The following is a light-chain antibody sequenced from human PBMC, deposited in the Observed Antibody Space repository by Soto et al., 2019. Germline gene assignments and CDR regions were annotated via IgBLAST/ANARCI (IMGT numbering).Light chain of an antibody. CDR1: QSVSSY. CDR2: DAS. Sequence: EIVLTQSPATLSLSPGERATLSCRASQSVSSYLAWYQQKPGQAPRLLIYDASNRATGIPDRFSGSGSETDFTLAISSLEPEDFAVYYCQQRSNWPPYTFGQGTKLEIK. V-gene: IGKV3-11*01. J-gene: IGKJ2*01. CDR3: QQRSNWPPYT.